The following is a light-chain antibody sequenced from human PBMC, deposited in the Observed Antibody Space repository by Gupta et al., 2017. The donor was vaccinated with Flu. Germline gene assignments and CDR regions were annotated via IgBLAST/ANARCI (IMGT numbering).Light chain of an antibody. J-gene: IGLJ3*02. CDR2: RNS. CDR1: SSNIGEGYD. V-gene: IGLV1-40*01. CDR3: ESDDSSMSWV. Sequence: QAVLTQQPSVSAAPTQLLTIHRHGSSSNIGEGYDVHWYQQHPGTPPKLLYCRNSNRPSVVPGRFSGSKSGTAASLAIAGLQAEDDDDYYCESDDSSMSWVFGGGTKLTVL.